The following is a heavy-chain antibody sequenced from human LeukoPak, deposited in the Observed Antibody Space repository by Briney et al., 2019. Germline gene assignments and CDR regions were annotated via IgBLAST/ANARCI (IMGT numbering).Heavy chain of an antibody. Sequence: GGSLRLSCTVSGFTVSSNYMTWVRQAPGKGLEWVSVIYSGGGTYYADSVKGRFTISRDNSKNTLYLQMNSLRAEDTAVYYCATHSGGYWGQGTLVTVSS. V-gene: IGHV3-66*01. CDR2: IYSGGGT. CDR3: ATHSGGY. D-gene: IGHD3-16*01. J-gene: IGHJ4*02. CDR1: GFTVSSNY.